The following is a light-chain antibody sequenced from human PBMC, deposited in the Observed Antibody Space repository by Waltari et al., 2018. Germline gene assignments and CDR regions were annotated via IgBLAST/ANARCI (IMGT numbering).Light chain of an antibody. CDR3: QSYDRLSASVV. J-gene: IGLJ2*01. Sequence: QSVLTQPPSVSGAPGQRVTISCTGSSSHIGADYLVNWYQHLPGMAPKLLIYNNSNRPSGVPDRFSGSKSGTSASLAITGLQAEDEGDYHCQSYDRLSASVVFGGGTKLTVL. CDR1: SSHIGADYL. CDR2: NNS. V-gene: IGLV1-40*01.